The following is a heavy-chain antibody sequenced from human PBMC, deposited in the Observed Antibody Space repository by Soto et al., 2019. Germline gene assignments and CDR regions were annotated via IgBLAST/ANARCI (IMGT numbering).Heavy chain of an antibody. Sequence: EVQLVESGGGLVQPGGSLRLSCAASGFTFSTFWMHWVRQAPGKGLVWVSRINSDGSTTTYADSVKGRFTISRDNAQNTLYLEMNRLRVEDMAVYYCARIPPGWGGGQLVLDYWGQGTLVTVSS. V-gene: IGHV3-74*01. D-gene: IGHD6-13*01. J-gene: IGHJ4*02. CDR2: INSDGSTT. CDR3: ARIPPGWGGGQLVLDY. CDR1: GFTFSTFW.